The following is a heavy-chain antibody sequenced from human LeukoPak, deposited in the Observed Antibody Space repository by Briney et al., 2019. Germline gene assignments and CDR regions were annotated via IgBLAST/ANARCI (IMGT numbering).Heavy chain of an antibody. J-gene: IGHJ4*02. CDR1: GFTFYAYT. V-gene: IGHV3-43*01. D-gene: IGHD3-22*01. CDR2: ISWDSGST. Sequence: GGSLRLSCAASGFTFYAYTMLWVRHAPGKGLEWVSLISWDSGSTSYADSVKGRFTISRDNSKNSLDLQMNSLRTEDTALYYCAKAANPPPDYYDSSGYEGALDYWGQGTLVTVSS. CDR3: AKAANPPPDYYDSSGYEGALDY.